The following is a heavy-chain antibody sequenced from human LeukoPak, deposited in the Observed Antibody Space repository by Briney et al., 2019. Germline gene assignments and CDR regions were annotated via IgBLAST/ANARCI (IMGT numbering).Heavy chain of an antibody. CDR3: GRLAHNAWYAIDF. CDR1: GFTFSSYS. D-gene: IGHD2-2*01. Sequence: GGSLRLSCAASGFTFSSYSMNWVRQAPGKGLEWVSSISSSSSYIYYADSVKGRFTISRDNAKNSLYLQMNSLRAEDTAVYYCGRLAHNAWYAIDFWGQGTLVTVSS. V-gene: IGHV3-21*01. J-gene: IGHJ4*02. CDR2: ISSSSSYI.